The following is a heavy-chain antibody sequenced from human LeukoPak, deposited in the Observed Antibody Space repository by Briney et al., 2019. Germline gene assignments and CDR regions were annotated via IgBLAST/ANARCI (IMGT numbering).Heavy chain of an antibody. CDR3: AKDQVYGDSPSWYFDL. CDR1: GFTFSSYG. Sequence: GGSLRLSCAASGFTFSSYGMHWVRQAPGKGLEWVAVISYDGSNKYYADSVKGRFTISRDNSKNTLYLQMNSLRAEDTAVYYCAKDQVYGDSPSWYFDLSGRGTLVTVSS. V-gene: IGHV3-30*18. CDR2: ISYDGSNK. J-gene: IGHJ2*01. D-gene: IGHD4-17*01.